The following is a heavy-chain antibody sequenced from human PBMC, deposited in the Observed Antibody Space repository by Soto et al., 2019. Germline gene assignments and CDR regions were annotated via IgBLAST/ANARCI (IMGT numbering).Heavy chain of an antibody. V-gene: IGHV5-10-1*01. CDR1: GYSFTSYW. J-gene: IGHJ6*02. D-gene: IGHD2-2*01. CDR2: IDPSDSYT. Sequence: SLKISCKGSGYSFTSYWISWVRQMPGKGLEWMGRIDPSDSYTNYSPSFQGHVTISADKSISAAYLQWSSLKASDTAMYYCARRPHYCSSTSCYASDYYYYGMDVWGQGTTVTVSS. CDR3: ARRPHYCSSTSCYASDYYYYGMDV.